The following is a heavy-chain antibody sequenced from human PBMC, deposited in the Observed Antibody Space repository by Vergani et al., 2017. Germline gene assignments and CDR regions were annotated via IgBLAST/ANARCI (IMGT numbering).Heavy chain of an antibody. CDR2: IYWNDDQ. Sequence: QITLKESGPTLVKPTQTLTLTCTFSGFSLNTRGVSVAWIRQPPGKALDWLALIYWNDDQHYSPSLNNRVTITKYTSKNQVVLTMTNMDYVDTGTYYCVYRKTECGTTGCFYPFYSYYYMDVWGKGTTVTVSS. D-gene: IGHD1-7*01. J-gene: IGHJ6*03. V-gene: IGHV2-5*04. CDR3: VYRKTECGTTGCFYPFYSYYYMDV. CDR1: GFSLNTRGVS.